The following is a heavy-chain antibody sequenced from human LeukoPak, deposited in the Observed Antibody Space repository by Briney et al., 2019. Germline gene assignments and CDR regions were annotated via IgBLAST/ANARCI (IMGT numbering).Heavy chain of an antibody. CDR1: GGSISSGGYY. V-gene: IGHV4-30-2*01. D-gene: IGHD2-15*01. CDR3: ARLVIGSFLDY. J-gene: IGHJ4*02. Sequence: SQTLSLTCTVSGGSISSGGYYWSWIRQPPGKGLEWIGYIYYSGTTNYNPSLKSRVTISVDRSKNQFSLKLSSVTAADTAVYYCARLVIGSFLDYWGQGTLVTVSS. CDR2: IYYSGTT.